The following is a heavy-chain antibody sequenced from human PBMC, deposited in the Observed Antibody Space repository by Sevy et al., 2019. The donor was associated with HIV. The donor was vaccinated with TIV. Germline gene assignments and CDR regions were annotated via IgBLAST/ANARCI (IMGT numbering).Heavy chain of an antibody. D-gene: IGHD5-18*01. CDR2: ISYDGSNK. J-gene: IGHJ4*02. CDR1: GFTFSSYA. Sequence: GGSLRLSCAASGFTFSSYAMHWVRQAPGKGLEWVAVISYDGSNKYYANSVKGRFTISRDNSKNTLYLQMNSLRAEDTAVYYCARDRRIQLWLSMDYWGQGTLVTVSS. CDR3: ARDRRIQLWLSMDY. V-gene: IGHV3-30-3*01.